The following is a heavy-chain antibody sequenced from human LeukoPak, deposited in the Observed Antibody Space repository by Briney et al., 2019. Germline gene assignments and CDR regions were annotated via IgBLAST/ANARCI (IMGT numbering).Heavy chain of an antibody. D-gene: IGHD5-12*01. Sequence: GRSLRLSCAASGFTFSSYAMHWVRQAPGKGLEWVAVISYDGSNKYYADSVKGRFTISRDNSKNTLYLQMNSLRAEDTAVYYSARDGGRGYSGYDLDYWGQGTLVTVSS. J-gene: IGHJ4*02. V-gene: IGHV3-30-3*01. CDR1: GFTFSSYA. CDR2: ISYDGSNK. CDR3: ARDGGRGYSGYDLDY.